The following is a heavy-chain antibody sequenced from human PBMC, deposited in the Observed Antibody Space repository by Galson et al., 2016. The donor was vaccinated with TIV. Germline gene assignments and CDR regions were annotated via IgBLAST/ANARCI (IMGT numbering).Heavy chain of an antibody. Sequence: SVKVSCKASGGTFSSFVVTWVRQAPGQGLEWMGGIIPLFGEAHYAQKFQGRVTISADESTSTVYMELRSLRSGDTAVYYCAKCRNTAMDTYYYYCGLDVWGQGTTVTVSS. J-gene: IGHJ6*02. V-gene: IGHV1-69*13. CDR2: IIPLFGEA. D-gene: IGHD5-18*01. CDR1: GGTFSSFV. CDR3: AKCRNTAMDTYYYYCGLDV.